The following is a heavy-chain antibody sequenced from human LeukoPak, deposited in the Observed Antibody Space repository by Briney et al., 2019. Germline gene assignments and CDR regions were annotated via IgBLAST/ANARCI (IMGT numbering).Heavy chain of an antibody. D-gene: IGHD1-7*01. V-gene: IGHV3-48*03. Sequence: PGGSLRLSCATSGFTFKNYEIHWVRQAPGQGLEWISYISTSGFIQYYADSVKGRFTISRDNTVNSVYLQMNFLRAEDTAVYYCARTSWNYIPYLDYWGQGILVTVSS. J-gene: IGHJ4*02. CDR2: ISTSGFIQ. CDR1: GFTFKNYE. CDR3: ARTSWNYIPYLDY.